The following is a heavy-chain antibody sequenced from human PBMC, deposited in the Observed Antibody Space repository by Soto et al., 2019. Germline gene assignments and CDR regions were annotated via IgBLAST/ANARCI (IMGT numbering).Heavy chain of an antibody. CDR2: ISGSGGST. J-gene: IGHJ4*02. CDR1: GFTFSSYA. CDR3: AKDLVVDGYNQDGYFDY. Sequence: GGSLRLSCAASGFTFSSYAMSWVRQAPGKGLEWVSAISGSGGSTYYADSVKGRFTISRDNSKNTLYLQMNSLRAEDTAVYYCAKDLVVDGYNQDGYFDYWGQGTLVTVSS. V-gene: IGHV3-23*01. D-gene: IGHD2-2*01.